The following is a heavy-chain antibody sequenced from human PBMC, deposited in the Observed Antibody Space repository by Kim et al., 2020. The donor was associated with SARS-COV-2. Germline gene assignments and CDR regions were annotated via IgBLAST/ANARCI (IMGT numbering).Heavy chain of an antibody. D-gene: IGHD6-13*01. CDR2: ISYDGSNK. V-gene: IGHV3-30*18. J-gene: IGHJ4*02. CDR3: AKGAWYSSSWYGNVLDY. CDR1: GFTFSSYG. Sequence: GESLRLSCAASGFTFSSYGMHWVRQAPGKGLEWVAVISYDGSNKYYADSVKGRFTISRDNSKNTLYLQMNSLRAEDTAVYYCAKGAWYSSSWYGNVLDYWGQGTLVTVSS.